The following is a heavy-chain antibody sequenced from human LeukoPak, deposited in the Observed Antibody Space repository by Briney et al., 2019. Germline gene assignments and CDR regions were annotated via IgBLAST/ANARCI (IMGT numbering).Heavy chain of an antibody. Sequence: ASVKVSCKASGYTFTSYGISWVRQAPGQGLEWMGWISTYNGNTNYAQKLQGRVTMTTDTSTSTAYMELRSLRSDDTAVYYCAKQLGYCSDGSCYFPYWGQGTLVTVSS. CDR3: AKQLGYCSDGSCYFPY. CDR1: GYTFTSYG. J-gene: IGHJ4*02. D-gene: IGHD2-15*01. CDR2: ISTYNGNT. V-gene: IGHV1-18*01.